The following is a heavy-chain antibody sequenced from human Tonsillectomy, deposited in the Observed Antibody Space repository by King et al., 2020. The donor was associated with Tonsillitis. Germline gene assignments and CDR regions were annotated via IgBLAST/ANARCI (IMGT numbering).Heavy chain of an antibody. CDR2: IISMLAIA. D-gene: IGHD2-15*01. V-gene: IGHV1-69*04. CDR3: ARHEGYCSGDSCYGFYYYYMDV. CDR1: GGIFSSYA. Sequence: QLVQSGAEVKKPGSSVKVSCKASGGIFSSYAISWVRQAPGQGLEWMGRIISMLAIANYAQKFQGRVTITADKSTSTAYMELSSLRSDDTAVDYCARHEGYCSGDSCYGFYYYYMDVWGKGTTVTVSS. J-gene: IGHJ6*03.